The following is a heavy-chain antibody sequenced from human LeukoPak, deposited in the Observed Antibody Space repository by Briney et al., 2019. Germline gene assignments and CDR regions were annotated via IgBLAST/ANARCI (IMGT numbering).Heavy chain of an antibody. J-gene: IGHJ4*02. CDR3: ARVGTAEGTLEDY. Sequence: GGSLRLSCAASGFTFSNYWMSWVRQPPGKGLEWVANIKNDGSEKYYVDSVKGRFIISRDNPKNSLYLQMNSLRAEDTAVYYCARVGTAEGTLEDYWGQGTLVTVSS. D-gene: IGHD6-13*01. CDR1: GFTFSNYW. V-gene: IGHV3-7*01. CDR2: IKNDGSEK.